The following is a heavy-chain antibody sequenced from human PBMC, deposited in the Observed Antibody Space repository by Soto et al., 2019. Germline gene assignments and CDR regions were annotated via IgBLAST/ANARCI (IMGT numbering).Heavy chain of an antibody. CDR3: ERGNRDPHTHDYGMDV. Sequence: GGSLRLSCAASGFTFSSYVMNWVRQAPGKGLEWVSGIRGSGGDTFYADSVKGRFTISRDNSKNTLYLQMNSLRAEDTAVYYCERGNRDPHTHDYGMDVWGQGNTVTVSS. CDR1: GFTFSSYV. J-gene: IGHJ6*02. CDR2: IRGSGGDT. V-gene: IGHV3-23*01.